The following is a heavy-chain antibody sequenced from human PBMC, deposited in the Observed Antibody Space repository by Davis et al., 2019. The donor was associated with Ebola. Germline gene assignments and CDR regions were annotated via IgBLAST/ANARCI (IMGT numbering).Heavy chain of an antibody. Sequence: ASVKVSCKASGYTFTGYYMHWVRQAPGQGLEWMGWINPNSGGTNYAQKFQGRVTMTRDTSISTAYMELSRLRSDDTAVYYCWLYCSSTSCYTRGVQHWGQGTLVTVSS. V-gene: IGHV1-2*02. CDR3: WLYCSSTSCYTRGVQH. CDR1: GYTFTGYY. J-gene: IGHJ1*01. CDR2: INPNSGGT. D-gene: IGHD2-2*02.